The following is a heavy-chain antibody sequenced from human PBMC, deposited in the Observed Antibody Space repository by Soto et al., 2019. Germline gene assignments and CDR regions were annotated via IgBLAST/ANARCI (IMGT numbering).Heavy chain of an antibody. V-gene: IGHV3-30-3*01. CDR2: ISYDGSNK. J-gene: IGHJ6*02. Sequence: PGGSLRLSCAASGFTFSSYAMHWVRQAPGKGLEWVAVISYDGSNKYYADSVKGRFTISRDNSKNTLYLQMNSLRAEDTAVYYCARDGRSTVVKTYYYYYYGMDVWGQGTTVTVSS. CDR3: ARDGRSTVVKTYYYYYYGMDV. CDR1: GFTFSSYA. D-gene: IGHD2-15*01.